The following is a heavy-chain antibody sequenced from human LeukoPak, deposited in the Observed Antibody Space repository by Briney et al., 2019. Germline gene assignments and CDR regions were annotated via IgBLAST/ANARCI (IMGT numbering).Heavy chain of an antibody. CDR3: ARGLGRFLEWYFDY. J-gene: IGHJ4*02. CDR1: GFTVSGTH. D-gene: IGHD3-3*01. V-gene: IGHV3-53*01. CDR2: MYTGGTT. Sequence: GGSLRLSCAASGFTVSGTHMSWVRQAPGKGLEWVSAMYTGGTTYYADSVKGRFTISRDNSKNTLYLQMNSLRAEDTAVYYCARGLGRFLEWYFDYWGQGTLVTVSS.